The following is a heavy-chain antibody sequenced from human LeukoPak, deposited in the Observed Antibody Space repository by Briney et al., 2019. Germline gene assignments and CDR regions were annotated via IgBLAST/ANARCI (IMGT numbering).Heavy chain of an antibody. J-gene: IGHJ3*02. CDR3: ARTSLGYYAFDI. CDR2: ISYDGSNK. D-gene: IGHD5-18*01. Sequence: PGGSLRLSCAASGFTFSSYAMHWVRQAPGKGLEWVAVISYDGSNKYYADSVKGRFTISRDNSKNTLHLQMNSLRAEDTAVYYCARTSLGYYAFDIWGQGTMVTVSS. V-gene: IGHV3-30*01. CDR1: GFTFSSYA.